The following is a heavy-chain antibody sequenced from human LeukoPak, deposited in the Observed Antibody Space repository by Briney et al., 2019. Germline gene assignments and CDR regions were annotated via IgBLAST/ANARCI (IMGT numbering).Heavy chain of an antibody. CDR1: GFTFSDYS. Sequence: GGSLGLSCAASGFTFSDYSMNWVRQAPGKGLEWISYIGIDSGNTNYADSVKGRFTISGDKAKNSLHLQMNSLRVEDTAVYYCARDYKYAFDNWGQGTLVTVSS. D-gene: IGHD5-24*01. CDR2: IGIDSGNT. CDR3: ARDYKYAFDN. J-gene: IGHJ4*02. V-gene: IGHV3-48*01.